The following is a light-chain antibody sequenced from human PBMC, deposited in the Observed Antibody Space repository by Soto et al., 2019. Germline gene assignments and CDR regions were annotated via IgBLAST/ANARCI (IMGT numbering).Light chain of an antibody. CDR1: QGVSSSY. CDR3: LLYDNSRYT. J-gene: IGKJ2*01. Sequence: ENVLTQSPGTLSLSPEERATLSCRASQGVSSSYLAWYQPKPSQAPRLLIYGASTRATGIPDSFSGSGSGTDFSLIISRLEPEDFAGYYCLLYDNSRYTLGQGTNLDIK. CDR2: GAS. V-gene: IGKV3-20*01.